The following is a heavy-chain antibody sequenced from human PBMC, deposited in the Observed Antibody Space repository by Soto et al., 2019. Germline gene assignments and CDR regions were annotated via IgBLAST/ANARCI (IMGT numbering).Heavy chain of an antibody. D-gene: IGHD5-12*01. Sequence: SETLSLTCTVSGGSISSYYWSWIRQPPGKGLEWIGYIYYSGSTNYNPSLKSRVTISVDTSKNQFSLKLSSVTAADTAVYYCASRGVDIVATTSDYYYGLDVWGQGTTVTVSS. CDR2: IYYSGST. J-gene: IGHJ6*02. CDR1: GGSISSYY. V-gene: IGHV4-59*01. CDR3: ASRGVDIVATTSDYYYGLDV.